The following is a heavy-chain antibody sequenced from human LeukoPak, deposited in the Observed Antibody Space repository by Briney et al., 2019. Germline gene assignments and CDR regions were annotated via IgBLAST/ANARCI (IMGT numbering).Heavy chain of an antibody. Sequence: ASVKVSCKASGYTFTSYGISWVRQAPGQGLEWMGWISAYNGNTNYAQKLQGRVTMTTDTSTSTAYMELRSLRSDDTAVYYCARESRDPAAAGTLGLDYWGQGTLVTVSS. CDR1: GYTFTSYG. CDR3: ARESRDPAAAGTLGLDY. J-gene: IGHJ4*02. CDR2: ISAYNGNT. V-gene: IGHV1-18*01. D-gene: IGHD6-13*01.